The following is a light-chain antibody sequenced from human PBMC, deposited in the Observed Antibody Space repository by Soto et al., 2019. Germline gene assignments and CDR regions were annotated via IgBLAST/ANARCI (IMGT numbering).Light chain of an antibody. V-gene: IGKV1-5*01. CDR2: DAS. CDR1: QSITNW. CDR3: QHYNNYAPT. Sequence: DIQMTQSPSTLSAYVGDRVTITCRASQSITNWVAWYQQKPGKAPKLLIYDASNLESGVPSRFSGGGSGTDFTLTVSSLQPDDFATYYCQHYNNYAPTFGQGTKV. J-gene: IGKJ1*01.